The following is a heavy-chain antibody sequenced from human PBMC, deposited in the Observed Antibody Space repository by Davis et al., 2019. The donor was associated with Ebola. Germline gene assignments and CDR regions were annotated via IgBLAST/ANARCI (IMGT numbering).Heavy chain of an antibody. CDR1: GYTFTSYG. D-gene: IGHD3-3*01. V-gene: IGHV1-18*01. J-gene: IGHJ4*02. CDR2: ISAYNGNT. Sequence: ASVKVSCKASGYTFTSYGISWVRQAPGQGLEWMGWISAYNGNTNYAQKLQGRVTMTTDTSTSTAYMELSSLRSEDTAVYYCARENYDFWSGYVYYFDYWGQGTLVTVSS. CDR3: ARENYDFWSGYVYYFDY.